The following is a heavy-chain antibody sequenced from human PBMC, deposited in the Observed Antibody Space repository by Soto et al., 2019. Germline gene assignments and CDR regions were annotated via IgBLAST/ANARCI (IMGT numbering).Heavy chain of an antibody. Sequence: SETLSLTCAVYGGSFSGYYWSWIRQPPGKGLEWIGEINHSGSTNYNPSLKSRVTISVDTSKNQFSLKLSSVTAADTAVYYCASEFDDSWFPNVWGKGTTVTVSS. V-gene: IGHV4-34*01. J-gene: IGHJ6*04. CDR2: INHSGST. CDR3: ASEFDDSWFPNV. D-gene: IGHD6-13*01. CDR1: GGSFSGYY.